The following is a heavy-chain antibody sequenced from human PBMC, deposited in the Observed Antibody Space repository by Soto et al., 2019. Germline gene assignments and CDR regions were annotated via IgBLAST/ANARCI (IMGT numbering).Heavy chain of an antibody. Sequence: SVKVSCKASGGTFSSSAISWVRQAPGQGLEWMGGIIPIFGTANYAQKFQGRVTITADKSTSTAYMELSSLRSEDTAVYYCARDYYDSSGYVGYYFDYWGQGTLVTVSS. CDR1: GGTFSSSA. V-gene: IGHV1-69*06. CDR2: IIPIFGTA. CDR3: ARDYYDSSGYVGYYFDY. J-gene: IGHJ4*02. D-gene: IGHD3-22*01.